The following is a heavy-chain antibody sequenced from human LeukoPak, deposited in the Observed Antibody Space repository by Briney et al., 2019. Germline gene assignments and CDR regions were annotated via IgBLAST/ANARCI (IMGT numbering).Heavy chain of an antibody. D-gene: IGHD5-18*01. V-gene: IGHV3-33*06. CDR1: GFTFSNYG. CDR2: IWYDGSNK. CDR3: AKTLTVMVGFSPDY. J-gene: IGHJ4*02. Sequence: GGSLRLSCAAFGFTFSNYGMHWVRQAPGKGLEWVALIWYDGSNKYYADSVKGRFTISRDNSKNTLYLQMNSLRDEATAVYYCAKTLTVMVGFSPDYWGQGTLVTVSS.